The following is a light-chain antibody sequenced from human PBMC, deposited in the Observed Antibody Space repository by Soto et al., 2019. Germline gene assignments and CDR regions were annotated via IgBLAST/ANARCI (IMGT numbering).Light chain of an antibody. Sequence: QSVLTQPPSMSGAPGQRVTISCTGSSSNIGAGYDVHWYQLLPGTAPKLPIYGNTNRPSGVPDRFSGSKSGTSASLAITGVRAEDEADYYCQSHDSSLNSWVFGGGTKLTVL. CDR3: QSHDSSLNSWV. J-gene: IGLJ3*02. CDR2: GNT. CDR1: SSNIGAGYD. V-gene: IGLV1-40*01.